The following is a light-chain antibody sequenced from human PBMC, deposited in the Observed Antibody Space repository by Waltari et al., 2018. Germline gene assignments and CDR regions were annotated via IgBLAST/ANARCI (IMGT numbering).Light chain of an antibody. J-gene: IGKJ1*01. Sequence: EIVMTQSAGTLSLSAGERATLSCRASQSVSSSLAWYQQKPGQAPRRLIYDASSRATGIPDRFSGSGAGTEFTLTISSLEPEDVAVYYCQQNSNWPQTFGQGTKVEIK. CDR2: DAS. V-gene: IGKV3D-15*01. CDR1: QSVSSS. CDR3: QQNSNWPQT.